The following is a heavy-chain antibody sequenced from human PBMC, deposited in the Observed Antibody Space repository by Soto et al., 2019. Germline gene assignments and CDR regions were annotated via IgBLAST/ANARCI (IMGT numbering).Heavy chain of an antibody. Sequence: GGSLRLSCAASGFTFDDYAMHWVRQAPGKGLEWVSGISWNSGSIGYADSVKGRFTISRDNAKNSLYLQMNSLRAEDTALYYCAKASSQLWYWCAFDIWGQGTMVTVSS. CDR2: ISWNSGSI. V-gene: IGHV3-9*01. CDR3: AKASSQLWYWCAFDI. J-gene: IGHJ3*02. D-gene: IGHD2-8*02. CDR1: GFTFDDYA.